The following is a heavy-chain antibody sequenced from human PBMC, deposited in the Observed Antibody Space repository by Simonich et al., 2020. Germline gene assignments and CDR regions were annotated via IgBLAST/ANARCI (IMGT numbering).Heavy chain of an antibody. CDR1: GGSISSYY. CDR3: ARSLGYYYYYYGMDV. J-gene: IGHJ6*02. V-gene: IGHV4-59*08. Sequence: QVQLQESGPGLVKPSETLSLTCTVSGGSISSYYWSWIRQPPRKGLECIGYIYYSGSTNYYPSLKSRVTIAVETAKNQCSLKLSSVTAADTAVYYCARSLGYYYYYYGMDVWGQGTTVTVSS. D-gene: IGHD1-26*01. CDR2: IYYSGST.